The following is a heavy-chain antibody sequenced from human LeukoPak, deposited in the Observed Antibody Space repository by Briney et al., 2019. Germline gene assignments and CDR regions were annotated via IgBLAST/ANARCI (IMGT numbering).Heavy chain of an antibody. CDR3: ARESSIVVVTAPDY. D-gene: IGHD2-21*02. CDR1: GFTFSSYS. V-gene: IGHV3-21*01. CDR2: ISSSSSYI. J-gene: IGHJ4*02. Sequence: GGSLRLTCAASGFTFSSYSMNWVRQAPGKGLEWVSSISSSSSYIYYADSVKGRFTISRDNAKNSLYLQMNSLRAEDTAVYYCARESSIVVVTAPDYWGQGTLVTVSS.